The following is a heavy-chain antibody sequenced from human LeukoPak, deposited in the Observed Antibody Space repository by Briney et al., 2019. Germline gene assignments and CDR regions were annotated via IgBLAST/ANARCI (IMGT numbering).Heavy chain of an antibody. CDR1: GFMFNSYG. V-gene: IGHV3-23*01. CDR3: ARDMLGYFDY. CDR2: ISGSGGST. Sequence: GGSLRLSCAASGFMFNSYGMSWVRQAPGKGLEWVSAISGSGGSTYYADTVKGRFIISRDNSKNTLYLQMNSLRAEETAVYYCARDMLGYFDYWGQGTLVTVSS. D-gene: IGHD2-15*01. J-gene: IGHJ4*02.